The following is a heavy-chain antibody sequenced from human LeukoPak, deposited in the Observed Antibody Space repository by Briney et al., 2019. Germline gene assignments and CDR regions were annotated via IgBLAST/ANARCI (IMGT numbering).Heavy chain of an antibody. V-gene: IGHV3-53*01. CDR2: IYVGGTK. D-gene: IGHD1-26*01. CDR3: AKGGSYDGSYLAAWFFDF. Sequence: GGSLTLSCVVTGFTVGGNYMTWVRQAPGKGLEWVARIYVGGTKCHAHSLKGRFAISRDNSRNMLYINMSSLTVEDTAVYYCAKGGSYDGSYLAAWFFDFWGRGTLVTVSS. J-gene: IGHJ2*01. CDR1: GFTVGGNY.